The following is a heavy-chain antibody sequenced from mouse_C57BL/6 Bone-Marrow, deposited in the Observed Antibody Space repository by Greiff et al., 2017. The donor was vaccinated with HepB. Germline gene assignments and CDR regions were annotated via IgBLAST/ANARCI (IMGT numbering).Heavy chain of an antibody. V-gene: IGHV1-42*01. CDR2: INPSTGGT. CDR1: GYSFTGYY. D-gene: IGHD2-1*01. J-gene: IGHJ3*01. Sequence: DVNLEESGPELVKPGASVKISCKASGYSFTGYYMNWVKQSPEKSLEWIGEINPSTGGTTYNQKFKAKATLTVDKSSSTAYMQLKSLTSEDSAVYYCAREGNYEAYWGQGTLVTVSA. CDR3: AREGNYEAY.